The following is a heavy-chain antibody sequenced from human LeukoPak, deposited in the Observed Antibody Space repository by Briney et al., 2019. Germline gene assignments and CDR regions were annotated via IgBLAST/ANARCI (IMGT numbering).Heavy chain of an antibody. V-gene: IGHV4-39*01. Sequence: SETLSLTCTVSGGSISSSSYYWGWIRQPPGKGLEWIGSIYYSGSTYYNPSLKSRVTISVDTSKNQFSLKLSSVTAADTAVYYCASSGRRVTARIDYWGQGTLVTVSS. CDR1: GGSISSSSYY. D-gene: IGHD2-21*02. CDR3: ASSGRRVTARIDY. J-gene: IGHJ4*02. CDR2: IYYSGST.